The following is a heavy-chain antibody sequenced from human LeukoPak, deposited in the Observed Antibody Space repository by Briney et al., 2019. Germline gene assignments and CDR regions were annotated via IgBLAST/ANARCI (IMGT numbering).Heavy chain of an antibody. D-gene: IGHD3-22*01. Sequence: GASLQISCEGSGSIFSSYWIGGVRQLPGKGLEWMGIIYPGDSDTRYSPSFQGQVTISADKSISTAYLQWSSLKASDTAMYYCATAYYYDSSGHYYGMDVWGQGTTVTVSS. J-gene: IGHJ6*02. CDR3: ATAYYYDSSGHYYGMDV. CDR2: IYPGDSDT. CDR1: GSIFSSYW. V-gene: IGHV5-51*01.